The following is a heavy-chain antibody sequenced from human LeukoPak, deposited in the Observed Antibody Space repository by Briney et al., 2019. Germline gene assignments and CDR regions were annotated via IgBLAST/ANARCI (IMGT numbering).Heavy chain of an antibody. CDR3: ARDDTCSSSSCYTNWFDP. V-gene: IGHV4-59*01. Sequence: PSETLSLTCTVSGGSISTYYWSWIRQPPGRGLEWIGYIDYSGSTNYNPSLKSRVTISVDTSKNQFSLKLNSVTAADTAVYYCARDDTCSSSSCYTNWFDPWGQGTLVTVSS. J-gene: IGHJ5*02. CDR2: IDYSGST. D-gene: IGHD2-2*02. CDR1: GGSISTYY.